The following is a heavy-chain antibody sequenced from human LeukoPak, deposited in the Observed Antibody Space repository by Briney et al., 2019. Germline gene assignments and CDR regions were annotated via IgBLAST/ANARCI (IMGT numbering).Heavy chain of an antibody. V-gene: IGHV3-66*01. D-gene: IGHD3-22*01. CDR2: IYSGGST. Sequence: GGSLSLSCAASGFTVSSNYMSWVRQAPGKGLEWVSVIYSGGSTYYADSVKGRFTISRDNSKNTMYLQMNSLSAEDTAVYYCARGQRDSSGSFDYWGQGTLVTVSS. CDR1: GFTVSSNY. CDR3: ARGQRDSSGSFDY. J-gene: IGHJ4*02.